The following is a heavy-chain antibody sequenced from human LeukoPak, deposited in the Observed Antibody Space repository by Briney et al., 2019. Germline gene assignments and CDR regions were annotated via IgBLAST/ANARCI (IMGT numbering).Heavy chain of an antibody. V-gene: IGHV3-23*01. Sequence: GGSMRLSCAASGFTFSSYAMSWVRQAPGKGLEWVSAISGSGGSTYYADSVRGRFTISRDNSKNTLYLQMNSLRAEDTAVYYCAKAPYRLGIDPMRYWGQGTLVTVSS. J-gene: IGHJ4*02. CDR1: GFTFSSYA. D-gene: IGHD1-1*01. CDR2: ISGSGGST. CDR3: AKAPYRLGIDPMRY.